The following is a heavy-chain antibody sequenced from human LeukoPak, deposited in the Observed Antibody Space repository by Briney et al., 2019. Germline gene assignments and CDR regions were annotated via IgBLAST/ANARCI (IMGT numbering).Heavy chain of an antibody. D-gene: IGHD4-11*01. V-gene: IGHV1-8*01. CDR3: ARAGRAVTTPFDY. J-gene: IGHJ4*02. CDR1: GYTFTSYD. CDR2: MNPNSGNT. Sequence: GASVKVSCKASGYTFTSYDINWVRQATGQGLEWMGWMNPNSGNTGYAQKFQSRVTMTRNTSISTAYMELSSLRSEDTAVYYCARAGRAVTTPFDYWGQGTLVTVSS.